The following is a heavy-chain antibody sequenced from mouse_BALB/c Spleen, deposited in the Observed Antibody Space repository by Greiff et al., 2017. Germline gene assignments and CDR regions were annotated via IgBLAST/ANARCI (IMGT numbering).Heavy chain of an antibody. V-gene: IGHV3-2*02. J-gene: IGHJ2*01. CDR1: GYSITSDYA. CDR3: ARYYYGSSQSDY. D-gene: IGHD1-1*01. Sequence: VQLKQSGPGLVKPSQSLSLTCTVTGYSITSDYAWNWIRQFPGNKLEWMGYISYSGSTSYNPSLKSRISITRDTSKNQFFLQLNSVTTEDTATYYCARYYYGSSQSDYWGQGTTLTVSS. CDR2: ISYSGST.